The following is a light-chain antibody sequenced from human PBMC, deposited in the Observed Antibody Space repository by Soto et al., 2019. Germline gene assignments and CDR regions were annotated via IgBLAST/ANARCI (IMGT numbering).Light chain of an antibody. Sequence: QSVLTQPASVSGSPGQSITIACTGTSSDVGGYKSVSWFQQHPGKAHKLIIYEVTNRPSGVSPRFSGSKSGNTASLTISGLQAQDESDYYCSSYTTSSTLVFGGGTKLTVL. J-gene: IGLJ3*02. CDR2: EVT. V-gene: IGLV2-14*01. CDR1: SSDVGGYKS. CDR3: SSYTTSSTLV.